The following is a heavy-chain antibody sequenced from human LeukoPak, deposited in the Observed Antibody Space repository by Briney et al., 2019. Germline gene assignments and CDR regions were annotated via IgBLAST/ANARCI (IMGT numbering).Heavy chain of an antibody. D-gene: IGHD6-19*01. Sequence: AGSLRLSCAASGFTFSSYGMHWVRQAPGKGLEWVAVISYDGSNKLYADSVKGRFTISRDNSKNTLFVQMNSLRAEDTAVYYCAKDGHGNGWSRFYYFDYWGQGTLVTVSS. CDR3: AKDGHGNGWSRFYYFDY. CDR1: GFTFSSYG. J-gene: IGHJ4*02. CDR2: ISYDGSNK. V-gene: IGHV3-30*18.